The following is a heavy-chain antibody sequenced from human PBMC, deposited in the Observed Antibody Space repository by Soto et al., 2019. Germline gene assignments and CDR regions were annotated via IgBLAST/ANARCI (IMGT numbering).Heavy chain of an antibody. CDR3: AADVGATARAFDY. V-gene: IGHV1-69*01. Sequence: QVQLVQSGAEVKKPGSSVKVSCKASGGTFSTYAISWVRQAPGQGLEWMGGVIPIFDTVNYAQRFQGRVTITADESTTTAYMELSSLGSEETAVYYCAADVGATARAFDYWGQGTLVTVSS. CDR1: GGTFSTYA. CDR2: VIPIFDTV. J-gene: IGHJ4*02. D-gene: IGHD1-26*01.